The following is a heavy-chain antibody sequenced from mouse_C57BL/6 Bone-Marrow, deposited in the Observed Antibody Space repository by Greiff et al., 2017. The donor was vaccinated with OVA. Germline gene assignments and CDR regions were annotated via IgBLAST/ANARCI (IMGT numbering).Heavy chain of an antibody. CDR1: GYSITSDY. D-gene: IGHD3-2*02. J-gene: IGHJ2*01. V-gene: IGHV3-8*01. Sequence: VQLQQSGPGLAKPSQTLSLTCSVTGYSITSDYLNWIRNFPGNKLEYIGYISYSGSTYYTPSLKSRLSIPRDTSKNQYYRQLNSVTTEDTATYDGARWTAQATGYYLDYWGQGTTLTVSS. CDR3: ARWTAQATGYYLDY. CDR2: ISYSGST.